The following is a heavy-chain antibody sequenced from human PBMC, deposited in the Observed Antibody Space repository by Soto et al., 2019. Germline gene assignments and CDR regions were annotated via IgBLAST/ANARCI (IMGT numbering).Heavy chain of an antibody. J-gene: IGHJ3*01. Sequence: EVQLLESGGGLVRPGGALRLACAASGFTFYNYAMNWVRQAPGKGLEWVSTISGGGDGTYYADSLKGSFTISRDNSRNTVYLQMNSLRAEDTAVYYCAKKGLGSLATYCTTGDCHYAFDVWGQGTLVTVSS. CDR2: ISGGGDGT. D-gene: IGHD2-8*01. V-gene: IGHV3-23*01. CDR1: GFTFYNYA. CDR3: AKKGLGSLATYCTTGDCHYAFDV.